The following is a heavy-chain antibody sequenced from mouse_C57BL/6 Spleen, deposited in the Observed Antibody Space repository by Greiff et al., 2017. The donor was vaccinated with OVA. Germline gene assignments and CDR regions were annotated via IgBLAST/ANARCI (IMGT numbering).Heavy chain of an antibody. D-gene: IGHD1-1*02. J-gene: IGHJ1*03. CDR3: ARGVASYWYFDV. V-gene: IGHV1-54*01. CDR2: INPGSGGT. Sequence: VQLQQSGAELVRPGTSVKVSCKASGYAFTNYLIEWVKQRPGQALEWIGVINPGSGGTNYNEKFKGKATLTADKSSSTAYMQLSSLTSEDSAVYFCARGVASYWYFDVWGTGTTVTVSS. CDR1: GYAFTNYL.